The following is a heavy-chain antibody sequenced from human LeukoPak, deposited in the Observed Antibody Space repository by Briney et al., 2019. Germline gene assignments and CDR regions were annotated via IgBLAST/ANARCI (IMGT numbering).Heavy chain of an antibody. CDR2: ISGTGGTT. D-gene: IGHD4-17*01. J-gene: IGHJ4*02. V-gene: IGHV3-23*01. CDR3: AKGRGTTVTAAANY. CDR1: GFTFSNYS. Sequence: GGSLRLSCAASGFTFSNYSMSWVRQAPGKGLEWVSTISGTGGTTYYADTVKGRFTISRDNSKNTLFLQFNSLRADDTAVYYCAKGRGTTVTAAANYWGQGTLVTVSS.